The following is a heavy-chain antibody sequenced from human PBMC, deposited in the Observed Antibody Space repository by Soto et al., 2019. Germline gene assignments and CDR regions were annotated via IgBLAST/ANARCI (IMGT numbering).Heavy chain of an antibody. Sequence: PSETLSLTRTVSGGSISSSSYYWGWIRQPPGKGLEWIGNVYYGGSTYYNPSLKSRVTISVETSKSQFSLKLSSVTAADTAVYYCAGGDYYHSSGYYFYYYTMDVWGQGTTVTVSS. CDR3: AGGDYYHSSGYYFYYYTMDV. D-gene: IGHD3-22*01. CDR2: VYYGGST. V-gene: IGHV4-39*01. J-gene: IGHJ6*02. CDR1: GGSISSSSYY.